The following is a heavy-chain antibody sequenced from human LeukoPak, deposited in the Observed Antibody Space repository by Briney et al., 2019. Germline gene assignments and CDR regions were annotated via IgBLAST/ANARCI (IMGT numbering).Heavy chain of an antibody. CDR2: ISGSGDTT. Sequence: PGGSLRLSCAASGFIFTTSAISWVRQAPGKGLEWVSAISGSGDTTYYADSVRGRFTISRDNSKNTLYLQMNSLRVDDTATYYCAKEKNQWPLHVDYWGQGALVTVSS. V-gene: IGHV3-23*01. J-gene: IGHJ4*02. CDR3: AKEKNQWPLHVDY. D-gene: IGHD6-19*01. CDR1: GFIFTTSA.